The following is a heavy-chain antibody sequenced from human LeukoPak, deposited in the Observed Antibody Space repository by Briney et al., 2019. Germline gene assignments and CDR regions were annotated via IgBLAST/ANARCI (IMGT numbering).Heavy chain of an antibody. CDR1: GFTFSSDA. D-gene: IGHD3-16*01. CDR3: AKVQFGGGLDI. Sequence: PGGSLRLSCAASGFTFSSDAMSWVRQAPGKGLEWVSAISGSRGSTYYADSVKGRFTISRDNSKNTLYLQMNSLRAEDTAVYFCAKVQFGGGLDIWGQGTMVTVSS. J-gene: IGHJ3*02. CDR2: ISGSRGST. V-gene: IGHV3-23*01.